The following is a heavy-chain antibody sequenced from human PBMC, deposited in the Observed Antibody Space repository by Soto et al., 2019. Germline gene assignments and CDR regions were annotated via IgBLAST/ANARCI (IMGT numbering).Heavy chain of an antibody. Sequence: QVQLVQCGAEVKKPVSSVKVSCKASGGTFSSYAISWVRQAPGQGLEWMGGIIPIPGTANYAQKFQGRVTITGDESTITAYLELSSLRSEDTAVYYCARAQGSSSSLEIYYYYYYGMDVWGQGTTVSGSS. CDR1: GGTFSSYA. J-gene: IGHJ6*02. D-gene: IGHD2-2*01. CDR3: ARAQGSSSSLEIYYYYYYGMDV. V-gene: IGHV1-69*01. CDR2: IIPIPGTA.